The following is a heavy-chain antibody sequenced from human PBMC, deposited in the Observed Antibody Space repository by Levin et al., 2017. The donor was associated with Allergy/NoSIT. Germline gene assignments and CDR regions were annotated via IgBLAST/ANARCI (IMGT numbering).Heavy chain of an antibody. J-gene: IGHJ4*02. V-gene: IGHV3-23*01. CDR1: GFTFSSYA. CDR2: ISGSGGST. Sequence: GESLKISCAASGFTFSSYAMSWVRQAPGKGLEWVSAISGSGGSTYYADSVKGRFTISRDNSKNTLYLQMNSLRAEDTAVYYCAKQGDYVFDYWGQGTLVTVSS. CDR3: AKQGDYVFDY. D-gene: IGHD4-17*01.